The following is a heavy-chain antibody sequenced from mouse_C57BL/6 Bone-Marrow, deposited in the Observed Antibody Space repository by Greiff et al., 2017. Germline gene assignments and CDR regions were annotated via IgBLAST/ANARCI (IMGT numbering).Heavy chain of an antibody. J-gene: IGHJ1*03. CDR3: AGDPHYYGSSSHWYFDV. Sequence: VQLQQSGPELVKPGASVKISCKASGYAFSSSWMNWVKQRPGKGLEWIGRIYPGDGDTNYNGKFKGKATVTADKSSSTAYMQLSSLTSEGSAVYYCAGDPHYYGSSSHWYFDVWGTGTTVTVSS. V-gene: IGHV1-82*01. CDR1: GYAFSSSW. CDR2: IYPGDGDT. D-gene: IGHD1-1*01.